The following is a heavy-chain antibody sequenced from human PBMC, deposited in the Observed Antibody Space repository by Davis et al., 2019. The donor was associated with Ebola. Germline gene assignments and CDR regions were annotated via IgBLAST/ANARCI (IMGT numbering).Heavy chain of an antibody. CDR3: ARDDYYDSSGPDV. CDR1: GFTFSSYS. CDR2: ISSSSSTI. D-gene: IGHD3-22*01. J-gene: IGHJ6*02. V-gene: IGHV3-48*02. Sequence: GESLKISCAASGFTFSSYSMNWVRQAPGKGPEWVSYISSSSSTIYYADSVKGRFTISRDNAKNSLYLQMNSLRDEDTAVYYCARDDYYDSSGPDVWGQGTTVTVSS.